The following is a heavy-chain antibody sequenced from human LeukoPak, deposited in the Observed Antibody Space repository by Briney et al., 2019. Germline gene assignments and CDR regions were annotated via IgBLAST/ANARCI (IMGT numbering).Heavy chain of an antibody. CDR3: ARGVEPLAANTLAY. J-gene: IGHJ4*02. V-gene: IGHV3-53*01. Sequence: GGSLRLSCAASGFTVITNDMTWVRQAPGKGLQWVSVLYSDGNTKYADSVQGRFTISRDNSKNTLYLEMNSLSPDDTAVYYCARGVEPLAANTLAYWGQGTLVTVSS. CDR2: LYSDGNT. D-gene: IGHD1-14*01. CDR1: GFTVITND.